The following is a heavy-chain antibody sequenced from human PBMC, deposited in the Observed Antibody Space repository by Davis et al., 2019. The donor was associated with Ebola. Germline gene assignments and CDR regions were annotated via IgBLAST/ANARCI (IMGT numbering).Heavy chain of an antibody. D-gene: IGHD5-18*01. Sequence: SVKVSCKASGGTFSSYAISWVRQAPGQGLEWMGGIIPIFGTANYAQKFQGRVTITADKSTSTAYMELSSLRSEDTAVYYCAVLDGYSYAPFDYWGQGTLVTVSS. J-gene: IGHJ4*02. CDR1: GGTFSSYA. CDR3: AVLDGYSYAPFDY. V-gene: IGHV1-69*06. CDR2: IIPIFGTA.